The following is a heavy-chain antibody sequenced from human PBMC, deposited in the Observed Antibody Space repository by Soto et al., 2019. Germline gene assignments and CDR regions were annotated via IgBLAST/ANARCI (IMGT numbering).Heavy chain of an antibody. V-gene: IGHV3-7*05. J-gene: IGHJ4*02. D-gene: IGHD3-10*01. CDR2: IKQDGSEK. CDR1: GFIFNTFW. CDR3: SRGGSYFVD. Sequence: GGSLRLSCAASGFIFNTFWMSWVRQAPGKGLEWVANIKQDGSEKYYVDSVKGRFTISRDNAKNSLYLQMDSLRAEDTAVYYCSRGGSYFVDWGQGTLVTVSS.